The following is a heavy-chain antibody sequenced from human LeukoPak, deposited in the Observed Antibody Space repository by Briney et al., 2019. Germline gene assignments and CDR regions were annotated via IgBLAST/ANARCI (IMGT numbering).Heavy chain of an antibody. CDR1: GGSISTYY. Sequence: PSETLSLTCTVSGGSISTYYWSWVRQPPGKGLEWIGYIYNSGSTNYNPSLKSRVTISVDTSKNQFSLKLSSVTAADTAVYYCARDSSFGGFNFDYWGQGTLVTVSS. J-gene: IGHJ4*02. D-gene: IGHD3-3*01. CDR3: ARDSSFGGFNFDY. V-gene: IGHV4-59*01. CDR2: IYNSGST.